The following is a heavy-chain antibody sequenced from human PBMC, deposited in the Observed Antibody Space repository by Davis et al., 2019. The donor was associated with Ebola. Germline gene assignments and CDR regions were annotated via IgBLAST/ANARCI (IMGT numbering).Heavy chain of an antibody. J-gene: IGHJ4*02. CDR1: GFSLSTSGVG. CDR3: ARTRSYFHFDY. D-gene: IGHD1-26*01. V-gene: IGHV2-5*02. CDR2: IYWDDDK. Sequence: SGPTLVKPTQTLTLTCTFSGFSLSTSGVGVGWIRQPPGKALEWLALIYWDDDKRYSPSLKSRLSITKDTSKNQVVLTMTNMDPVDTATYYCARTRSYFHFDYWGQGTLVTVSS.